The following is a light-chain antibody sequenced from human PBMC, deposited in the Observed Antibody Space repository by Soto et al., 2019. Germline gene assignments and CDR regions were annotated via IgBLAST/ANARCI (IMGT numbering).Light chain of an antibody. CDR1: SSDVGAYTY. J-gene: IGLJ1*01. V-gene: IGLV2-14*03. CDR3: SSYTSSSTLVYV. Sequence: QSVLTQPASVXXXXXXXXXXXCTGTSSDVGAYTYVSWYQQHPGKAPKLMIYDVSNRPSGVPNRFSGSKSGNTASLTISGLQAEDEAEYYCSSYTSSSTLVYVFGTGTKLTVL. CDR2: DVS.